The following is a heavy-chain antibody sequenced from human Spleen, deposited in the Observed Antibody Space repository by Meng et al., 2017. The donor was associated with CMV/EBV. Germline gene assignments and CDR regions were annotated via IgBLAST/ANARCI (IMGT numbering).Heavy chain of an antibody. CDR1: SLNTDLVG. CDR2: IFWNDDK. D-gene: IGHD6-13*01. Sequence: SLNTDLVGVGWIRQPPGKALEWLALIFWNDDKRYNPSPSLKSRLTITKDTSENQVILTMTNVDPADTATYYCAHRYKGIAAAGRVFDPWGQGTLVTVSS. J-gene: IGHJ5*02. CDR3: AHRYKGIAAAGRVFDP. V-gene: IGHV2-5*01.